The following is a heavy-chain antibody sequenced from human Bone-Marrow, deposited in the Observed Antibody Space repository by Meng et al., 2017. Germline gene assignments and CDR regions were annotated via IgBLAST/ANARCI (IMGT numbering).Heavy chain of an antibody. CDR1: GYTFSNYD. J-gene: IGHJ6*02. V-gene: IGHV1-3*01. CDR2: INAGNGNT. CDR3: ALRAYYYYGMDV. Sequence: ASVKVSCKASGYTFSNYDINWVRQAPGQRLEWMGWINAGNGNTKYSQKFQGRVTITRDTSASTAYMELSSLRSEDTAVYYCALRAYYYYGMDVWGQGTTVTVSS.